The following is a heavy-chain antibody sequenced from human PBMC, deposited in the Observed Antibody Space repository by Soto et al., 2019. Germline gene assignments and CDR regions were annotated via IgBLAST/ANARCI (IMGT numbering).Heavy chain of an antibody. CDR1: GFTFSTYE. D-gene: IGHD4-17*01. Sequence: QVQLVESGGGVVQPGRSLRLSCAASGFTFSTYEIHWVRQAPGKGLEWVAVISNDGSNKHHADSVKGRFTISRDNSKNXLYLQMNSLRAEDTAVYYCARGLYGDYDYYYGMDVWGQGTTVTVSS. V-gene: IGHV3-30-3*01. CDR2: ISNDGSNK. J-gene: IGHJ6*02. CDR3: ARGLYGDYDYYYGMDV.